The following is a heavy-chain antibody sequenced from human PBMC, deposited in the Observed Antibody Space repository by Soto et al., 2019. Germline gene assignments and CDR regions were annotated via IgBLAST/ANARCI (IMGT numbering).Heavy chain of an antibody. Sequence: GGSLRLSCAASGFTFSSYAMSWVRQAPGKGLEWVSAISGSGGSTYYADSVKGRFTISRDNSKNTLYLQMNSLRAEDTAVYYSAKDLSSGWAADAFDIWGQGTMVTVSS. CDR3: AKDLSSGWAADAFDI. CDR1: GFTFSSYA. CDR2: ISGSGGST. V-gene: IGHV3-23*01. D-gene: IGHD6-19*01. J-gene: IGHJ3*02.